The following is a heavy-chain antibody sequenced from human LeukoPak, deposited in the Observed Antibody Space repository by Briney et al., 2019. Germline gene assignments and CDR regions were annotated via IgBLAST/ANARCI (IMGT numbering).Heavy chain of an antibody. CDR3: ARDGLSSWYLGDLDY. J-gene: IGHJ4*02. Sequence: GGSLRLSCAASGFAFSYNTMNWVRQAPGKGLEWVSFISRDGTDIYYADSVVGRFTISRDNAKNSLYLQMNSLRAEDTAVYYCARDGLSSWYLGDLDYWGQGTLVTVSS. D-gene: IGHD6-13*01. CDR2: ISRDGTDI. CDR1: GFAFSYNT. V-gene: IGHV3-21*01.